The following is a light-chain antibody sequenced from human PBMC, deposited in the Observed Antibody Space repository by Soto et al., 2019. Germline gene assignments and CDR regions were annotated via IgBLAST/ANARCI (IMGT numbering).Light chain of an antibody. CDR3: QQRSNWPLLT. Sequence: EIVLTQSPATLSLSPGERATLSCRASQSVSSYLAWYQQKPGQAPRLLIYDASNRATGIPARFSGSGSGTDLTLTISSLEPGDFAVYYCQQRSNWPLLTFGGGTKMEIK. V-gene: IGKV3-11*01. CDR1: QSVSSY. CDR2: DAS. J-gene: IGKJ4*01.